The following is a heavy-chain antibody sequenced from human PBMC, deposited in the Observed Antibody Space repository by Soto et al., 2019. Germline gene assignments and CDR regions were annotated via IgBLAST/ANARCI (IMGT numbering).Heavy chain of an antibody. V-gene: IGHV3-9*01. Sequence: EVQLVESGGGLVQPGRSLRLSCAASGFTFDDYAMHWVRQAPGKGLEWVSGISWNSGYIAYADSVWGRFTISRDNAKNSLYLQMSSLTTEDTALYYCAKDHGYNYGYQDYWGQGTLVTVSS. D-gene: IGHD5-18*01. CDR2: ISWNSGYI. J-gene: IGHJ4*02. CDR1: GFTFDDYA. CDR3: AKDHGYNYGYQDY.